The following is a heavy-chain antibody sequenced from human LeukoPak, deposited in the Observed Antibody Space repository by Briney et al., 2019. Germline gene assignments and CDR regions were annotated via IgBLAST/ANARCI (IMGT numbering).Heavy chain of an antibody. Sequence: GGSLRLSCAASGFTFSNYGMHWVRQAPGKGLEWVAFIRFDGSNKFYADSVKGRFTISRDNSKNTLPLQMNSLRAEDAAVYYCAKEGAYFGSGSYIGHYMDVWGKGTTVTVSS. CDR1: GFTFSNYG. J-gene: IGHJ6*03. D-gene: IGHD3-10*01. V-gene: IGHV3-30*02. CDR2: IRFDGSNK. CDR3: AKEGAYFGSGSYIGHYMDV.